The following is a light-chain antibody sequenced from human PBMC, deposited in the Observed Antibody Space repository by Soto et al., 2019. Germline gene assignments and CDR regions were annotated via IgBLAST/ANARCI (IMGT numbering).Light chain of an antibody. Sequence: DIQMTQSPSSLSASVGDRVTITCQASQDISNSLSWYQQKPGKAPKLLITDAATLEAGVPSRFSGSGSGTDFTFTISSLQPEYIATYFCLQHDNVPTFGLGTKLEVK. V-gene: IGKV1-33*01. CDR1: QDISNS. J-gene: IGKJ2*01. CDR2: DAA. CDR3: LQHDNVPT.